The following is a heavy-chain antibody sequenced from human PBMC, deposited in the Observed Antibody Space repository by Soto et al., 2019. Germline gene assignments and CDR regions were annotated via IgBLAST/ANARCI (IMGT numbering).Heavy chain of an antibody. D-gene: IGHD4-4*01. Sequence: QVQLVQSGAEVKKPGSSVKVSCKASGGTFSSYAISWVRQAPGQGLEWMGGIIPIFGTANYAQKFQGRATITADESTSTAYMELSSLRSEDTAVYYCARTLMTTVTTLNYGMDVWGQGTTVTVSS. CDR3: ARTLMTTVTTLNYGMDV. V-gene: IGHV1-69*01. CDR2: IIPIFGTA. J-gene: IGHJ6*02. CDR1: GGTFSSYA.